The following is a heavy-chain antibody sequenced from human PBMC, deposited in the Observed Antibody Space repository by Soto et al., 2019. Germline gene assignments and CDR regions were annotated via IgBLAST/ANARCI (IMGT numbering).Heavy chain of an antibody. CDR1: GYTFTSYA. CDR3: ARDVSVVDTAMASNP. J-gene: IGHJ5*02. Sequence: GASVKVSCKASGYTFTSYAMHWVRQAPGQRLEWMGWINAGNGNTKYSQKFQGRVTITRDTSASTAYMELNSLRAEDTAVYYCARDVSVVDTAMASNPWGQGTLVTVSS. CDR2: INAGNGNT. D-gene: IGHD5-18*01. V-gene: IGHV1-3*01.